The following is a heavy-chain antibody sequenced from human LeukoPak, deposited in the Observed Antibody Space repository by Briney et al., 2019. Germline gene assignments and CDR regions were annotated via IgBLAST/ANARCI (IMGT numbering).Heavy chain of an antibody. D-gene: IGHD5-18*01. CDR3: ARAGYSYGYYYYYYMDV. CDR2: MNPNSGNT. J-gene: IGHJ6*03. Sequence: ASVKVSCKASGYTFTSYGIGWVRQATGQGLEWMGWMNPNSGNTGYAQKFQGRVTMTRNTSISTAYMELSSLRSEDTAVYYCARAGYSYGYYYYYYMDVWGKGTTVTISS. CDR1: GYTFTSYG. V-gene: IGHV1-8*02.